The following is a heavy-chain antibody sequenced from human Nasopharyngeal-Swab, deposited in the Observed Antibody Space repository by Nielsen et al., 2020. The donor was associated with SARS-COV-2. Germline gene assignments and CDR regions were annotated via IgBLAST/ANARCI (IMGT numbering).Heavy chain of an antibody. CDR2: IRSKAYGGTT. CDR3: TRAATLYYGMDV. J-gene: IGHJ6*02. CDR1: GFTFSSYW. V-gene: IGHV3-49*04. D-gene: IGHD2-15*01. Sequence: GESLKISCAASGFTFSSYWMSWVRQAPGKGLEWVGFIRSKAYGGTTEYAASVKGRFTISRDDSKSIAYLQMNSLKTEDTAVYYCTRAATLYYGMDVWGQGTTVTVSS.